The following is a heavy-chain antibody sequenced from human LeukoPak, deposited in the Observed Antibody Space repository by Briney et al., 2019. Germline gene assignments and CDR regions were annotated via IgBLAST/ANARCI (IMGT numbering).Heavy chain of an antibody. V-gene: IGHV1-2*06. CDR3: ARASGGFLVDY. CDR2: INPNSGDT. J-gene: IGHJ4*02. CDR1: GYTFTAYY. Sequence: ASVKVSCKASGYTFTAYYMHWVRQAPGQGLEWMGRINPNSGDTNYAQKFRGRVTMTRDTSIGTAYMELSRLTSDDTAVYYCARASGGFLVDYWGQGILVTVSS. D-gene: IGHD2-15*01.